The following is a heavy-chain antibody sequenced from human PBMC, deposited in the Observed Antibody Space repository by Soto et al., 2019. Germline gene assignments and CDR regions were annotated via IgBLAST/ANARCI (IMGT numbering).Heavy chain of an antibody. Sequence: SETLSLTCTVSGGSISSSSYYWGWIRQPPGKGLEWIGSIYYSGSTYYNPSLKSRVTISVDTSKNQFSLKLSSVTAADTAVYYCATAHDYGDFPAFDIWGQGTMVTVSS. CDR1: GGSISSSSYY. D-gene: IGHD4-17*01. J-gene: IGHJ3*02. V-gene: IGHV4-39*01. CDR3: ATAHDYGDFPAFDI. CDR2: IYYSGST.